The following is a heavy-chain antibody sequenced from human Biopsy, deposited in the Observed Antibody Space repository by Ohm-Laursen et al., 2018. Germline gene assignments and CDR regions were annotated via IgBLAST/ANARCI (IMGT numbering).Heavy chain of an antibody. CDR3: ARGPHSGSHSCFDY. CDR1: GGTLINYA. D-gene: IGHD1-26*01. CDR2: IIPMFGTA. J-gene: IGHJ4*02. Sequence: ASVKVSCKASGGTLINYAISWVRQAPGQGLKWMGGIIPMFGTANYAQMFRGRVTISADESTSTSYMELSSLTTEDTAIYYCARGPHSGSHSCFDYWGRGTLVTVSS. V-gene: IGHV1-69*13.